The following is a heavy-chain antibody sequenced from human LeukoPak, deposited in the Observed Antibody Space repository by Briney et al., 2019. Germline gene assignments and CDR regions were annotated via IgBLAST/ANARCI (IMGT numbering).Heavy chain of an antibody. CDR3: ARDVRYYYYGMDV. J-gene: IGHJ6*02. CDR2: ISSSGSTI. CDR1: GFTFSDYY. V-gene: IGHV3-11*01. Sequence: PGGSLRLSCAASGFTFSDYYMSWIRQAPGMGLERVSYISSSGSTIYYADSVKGRFTISRDNAKNSLYLQMNSLRAEDTAVYYCARDVRYYYYGMDVWGQGTTVTVSS.